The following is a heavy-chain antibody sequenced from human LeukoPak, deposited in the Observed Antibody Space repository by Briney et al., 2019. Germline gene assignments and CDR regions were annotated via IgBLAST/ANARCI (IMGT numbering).Heavy chain of an antibody. V-gene: IGHV4-34*01. CDR2: INHSGST. CDR3: ARARLVWLQLWYFDY. CDR1: GGSFSGYY. Sequence: SETLSLTCAVYGGSFSGYYWSWIRQPPGKGLEWIGEINHSGSTSYNPSLKSRVTISIDTSNNQFSLTLSSVTAADTAVYYCARARLVWLQLWYFDYWGQGTLVTVSS. J-gene: IGHJ4*02. D-gene: IGHD5-18*01.